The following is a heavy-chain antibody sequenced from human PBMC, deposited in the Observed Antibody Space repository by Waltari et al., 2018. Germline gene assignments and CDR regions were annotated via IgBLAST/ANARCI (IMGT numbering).Heavy chain of an antibody. CDR3: ARRIMITFGGVIATDYFDY. Sequence: QVQLQESGPGLVKPSQTLSLTCTVSGGSISSGDYYWSWIRQPPGQGLEWIGYIYYSGSTYYNPSLKSRVTISVDTSKNQFSLKLSSVTAADTAVYYCARRIMITFGGVIATDYFDYWGQGTLVTVSS. J-gene: IGHJ4*02. CDR2: IYYSGST. V-gene: IGHV4-30-4*08. CDR1: GGSISSGDYY. D-gene: IGHD3-16*02.